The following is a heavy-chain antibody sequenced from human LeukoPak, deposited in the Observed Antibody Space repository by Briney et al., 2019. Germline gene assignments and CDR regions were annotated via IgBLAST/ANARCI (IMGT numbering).Heavy chain of an antibody. CDR1: GFTFSSYS. CDR3: ARTRNAYHFDY. D-gene: IGHD3-16*01. V-gene: IGHV3-48*02. Sequence: GGSLRLSRAASGFTFSSYSMQWVRQAPGKGLEWVSYISGGATTVYSADSVKGRFTISRDNAKNSLYLKMNSLSHEDTSVYYCARTRNAYHFDYWGQGILVTVSS. CDR2: ISGGATTV. J-gene: IGHJ4*02.